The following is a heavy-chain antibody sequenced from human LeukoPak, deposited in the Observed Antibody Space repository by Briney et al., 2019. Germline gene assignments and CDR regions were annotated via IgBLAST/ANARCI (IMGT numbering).Heavy chain of an antibody. V-gene: IGHV1-58*02. CDR2: IVLGSGNT. J-gene: IGHJ3*02. Sequence: SVKVSCKASGFTFSRSAMQWVRQARGQRLEWIGWIVLGSGNTNYTQKFQERVTITRDMSTNTAYMELISLRSEDTAVYYCAAPTTVTTGAFDIWGRGTMVTVSS. CDR3: AAPTTVTTGAFDI. D-gene: IGHD4-17*01. CDR1: GFTFSRSA.